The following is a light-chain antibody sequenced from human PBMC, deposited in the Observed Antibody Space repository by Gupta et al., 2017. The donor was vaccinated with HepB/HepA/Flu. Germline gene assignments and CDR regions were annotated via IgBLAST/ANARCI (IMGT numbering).Light chain of an antibody. Sequence: ELVLPQSPGPLSLSPGERATHSCRASQSVISSFLAWYQQKSGQTPRVIIYGASSRATGIPDRFSGSGSGTDFTLTISRLEPEDFAVYYCQQYGDSPWTFGQGTKVEIK. CDR3: QQYGDSPWT. CDR2: GAS. CDR1: QSVISSF. V-gene: IGKV3-20*01. J-gene: IGKJ1*01.